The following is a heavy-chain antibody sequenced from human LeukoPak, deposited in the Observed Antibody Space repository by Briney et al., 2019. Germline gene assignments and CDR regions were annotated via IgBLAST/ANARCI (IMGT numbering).Heavy chain of an antibody. CDR1: GYTFTNYG. CDR2: ISAYNGNT. Sequence: ASVKVSCKASGYTFTNYGISWVRQAPGQGLEWMGWISAYNGNTNYAQKLQGRVTMTTDTSTSTAYMELRSLRSDDTAVYYCARDTDYYDSSGYYYPALPDYWGQGTLVTVSS. D-gene: IGHD3-22*01. J-gene: IGHJ4*02. CDR3: ARDTDYYDSSGYYYPALPDY. V-gene: IGHV1-18*01.